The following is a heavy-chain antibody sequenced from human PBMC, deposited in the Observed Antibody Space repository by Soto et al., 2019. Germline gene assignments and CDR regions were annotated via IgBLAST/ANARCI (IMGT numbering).Heavy chain of an antibody. CDR2: LYSGGTT. V-gene: IGHV3-53*01. J-gene: IGHJ5*02. CDR1: GFTFRSHW. D-gene: IGHD1-26*01. Sequence: GGSLRLSCAASGFTFRSHWMHWVRQAPGKGLEWVSILYSGGTTYYADSVKGRFTFSRDNAANTVFLQMNNLRVEDTAVYYCVRDRGGSYWLDPWGQGTLVTVSS. CDR3: VRDRGGSYWLDP.